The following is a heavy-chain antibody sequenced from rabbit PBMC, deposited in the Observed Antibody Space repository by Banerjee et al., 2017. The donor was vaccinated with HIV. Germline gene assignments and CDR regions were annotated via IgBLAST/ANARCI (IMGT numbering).Heavy chain of an antibody. CDR2: IYIGSSGST. V-gene: IGHV1S45*01. CDR3: GRGDVNSAWGLNL. Sequence: QEQLVESGGGLVKPGASLTLTCTASGFSFSSSYFMCWVRQAPGKGLEWIACIYIGSSGSTVYASWAKGRFTISKTSSTTVTLQMTSLTAADTATYFCGRGDVNSAWGLNLWGPGTLVTVS. J-gene: IGHJ4*01. CDR1: GFSFSSSYF. D-gene: IGHD4-1*01.